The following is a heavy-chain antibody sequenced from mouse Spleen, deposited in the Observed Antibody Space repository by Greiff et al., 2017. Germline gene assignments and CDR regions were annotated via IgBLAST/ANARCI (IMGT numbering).Heavy chain of an antibody. J-gene: IGHJ1*01. CDR2: ISSGSSTI. V-gene: IGHV5-17*01. Sequence: DVMLVESGGGLVQPGGSRKLSCAASGFTFSDYGMHWVRQAPEKGLEWVAYISSGSSTIYYADTVKGRFTISRDNAKNTLFLQMTSLRSEDTAMYYCAIYRDFDVWGAGTTVTVSS. D-gene: IGHD2-14*01. CDR1: GFTFSDYG. CDR3: AIYRDFDV.